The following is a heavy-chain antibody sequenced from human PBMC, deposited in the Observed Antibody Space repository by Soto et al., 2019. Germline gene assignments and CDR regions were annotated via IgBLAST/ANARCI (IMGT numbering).Heavy chain of an antibody. Sequence: GESLKISCKGSGYSFTSYWIGWVRQMPGKGLEWMGIIYPGDSDTRYSPSFQGQVTISADKSNSTAYLQWSSLKASDAAMYYCAINGDSSGWYDYYYGMDVWGQGTTVTVSS. CDR3: AINGDSSGWYDYYYGMDV. D-gene: IGHD6-19*01. CDR2: IYPGDSDT. V-gene: IGHV5-51*01. J-gene: IGHJ6*02. CDR1: GYSFTSYW.